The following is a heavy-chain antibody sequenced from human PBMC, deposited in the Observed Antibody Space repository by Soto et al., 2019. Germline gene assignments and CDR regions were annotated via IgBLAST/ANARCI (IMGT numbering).Heavy chain of an antibody. D-gene: IGHD6-19*01. CDR2: ISSSSSYI. CDR3: AGATGYSSGWYGY. V-gene: IGHV3-21*01. J-gene: IGHJ4*02. CDR1: GFTFSSYS. Sequence: EVQLVESGGGLVKPGGSLRLSCAASGFTFSSYSMNWVRQAPGKGLEWVSSISSSSSYIYYADSVKGRFTISRDNAKNSLYLQMNSLRAEDTAVYYCAGATGYSSGWYGYWGQGTLVTVSS.